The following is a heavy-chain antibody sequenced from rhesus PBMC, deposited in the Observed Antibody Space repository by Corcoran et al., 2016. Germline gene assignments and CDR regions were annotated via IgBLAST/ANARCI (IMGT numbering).Heavy chain of an antibody. D-gene: IGHD3-28*01. V-gene: IGHV3S5*01. CDR1: GFTVRSYG. Sequence: EVQLVESGGGLVQPGGFLRLSCAASGFTVRSYGRSWVRQAPGEGLEWVSYISNVGGSTYYADSVKGRFTISRDNSKNTLSLQMNSLRAEDTAVYYCAKGGVWLPISEFDYWGQGVLVTVSS. CDR2: ISNVGGST. J-gene: IGHJ4*01. CDR3: AKGGVWLPISEFDY.